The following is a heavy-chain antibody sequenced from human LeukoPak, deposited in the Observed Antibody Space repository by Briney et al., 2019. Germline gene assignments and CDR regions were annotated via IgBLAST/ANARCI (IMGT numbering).Heavy chain of an antibody. CDR1: GFTVSSNY. D-gene: IGHD3-10*01. CDR2: IYSGGST. J-gene: IGHJ4*02. Sequence: GGSLRLSCAASGFTVSSNYMSWVRQAPGKGLEWVSVIYSGGSTYYADSVKGRFTISRDNSENTLYLQMNSLRAEDTAVYYCASETMVREVIRVWGQGTLVTVSS. CDR3: ASETMVREVIRV. V-gene: IGHV3-53*01.